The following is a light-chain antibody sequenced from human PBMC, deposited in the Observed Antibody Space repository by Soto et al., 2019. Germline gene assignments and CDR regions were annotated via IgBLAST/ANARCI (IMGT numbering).Light chain of an antibody. CDR1: ENIFKF. V-gene: IGKV1-5*01. CDR3: QLYHSQSIT. J-gene: IGKJ4*01. Sequence: DILLIQSPATLSASVEDRITITCRASENIFKFLAWYQQRSGSAPNLLIYAASDLERGVPSGFSGSGSGTEFTLTIDNLQPNDSATYFCQLYHSQSITFGGGTQVDVK. CDR2: AAS.